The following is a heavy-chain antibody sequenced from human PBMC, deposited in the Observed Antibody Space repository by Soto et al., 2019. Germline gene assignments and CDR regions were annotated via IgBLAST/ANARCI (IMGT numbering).Heavy chain of an antibody. J-gene: IGHJ6*02. Sequence: LASRFAGDSISRCALRYVRKAPGKGLEWVAVISYDGSNKYYADSVKGRFTISRENSKNTLYLQMNSLRAEDTVVYYCPRATIAAASMDVWGQWTAVPVS. CDR1: GDSISRCA. V-gene: IGHV3-30-3*01. D-gene: IGHD6-25*01. CDR3: PRATIAAASMDV. CDR2: ISYDGSNK.